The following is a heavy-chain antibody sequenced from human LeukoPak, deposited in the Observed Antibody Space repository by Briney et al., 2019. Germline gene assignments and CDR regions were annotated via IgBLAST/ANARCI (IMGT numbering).Heavy chain of an antibody. CDR1: GYTFTGYY. CDR3: ARFAYYYDSSGYYFPFDY. CDR2: INPNSGGT. Sequence: ASVKVSCKASGYTFTGYYMHWVRQAPGQGLEGMGRINPNSGGTNYAQKFQGRVTMTRDTSISTAYMELSRLRSDDTAVYYCARFAYYYDSSGYYFPFDYWGQGTLVTVSS. V-gene: IGHV1-2*06. D-gene: IGHD3-22*01. J-gene: IGHJ4*02.